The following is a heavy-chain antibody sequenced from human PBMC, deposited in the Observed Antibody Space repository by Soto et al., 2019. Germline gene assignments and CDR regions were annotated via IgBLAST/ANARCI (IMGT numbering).Heavy chain of an antibody. J-gene: IGHJ4*02. V-gene: IGHV1-46*01. D-gene: IGHD5-18*01. CDR1: GYTFTSYY. CDR2: INPSGGST. CDR3: AGVGGYSYGGVDY. Sequence: QVQLVQSGAEVKKPGASVKVSCKASGYTFTSYYMHWVRQAPGQGLEWMGIINPSGGSTTYARKFQGRVTMTRDTSKSTFYMERSSLSSGERAVDYCAGVGGYSYGGVDYWGQGTLVTVSS.